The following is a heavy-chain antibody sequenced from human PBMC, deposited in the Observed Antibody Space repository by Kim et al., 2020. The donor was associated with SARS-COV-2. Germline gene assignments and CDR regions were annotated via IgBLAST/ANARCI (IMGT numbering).Heavy chain of an antibody. D-gene: IGHD3-22*01. CDR3: AREPSYYYDSSGHLP. CDR1: GGSISSRSYY. J-gene: IGHJ5*02. Sequence: SETLSLTCTVSGGSISSRSYYWGWIRQPPGKGLEWIGSIYYSGSTYYNPSLKSRVTISVDTSKNQFSLKLSSVTAADTAVYYCAREPSYYYDSSGHLPWGQGTLVTVSS. CDR2: IYYSGST. V-gene: IGHV4-39*07.